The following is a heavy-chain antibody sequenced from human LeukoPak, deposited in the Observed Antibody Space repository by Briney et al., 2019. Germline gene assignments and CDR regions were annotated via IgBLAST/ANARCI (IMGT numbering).Heavy chain of an antibody. V-gene: IGHV4-39*01. CDR3: ARHYYGYGYYYGMDV. Sequence: SETLSLTCTVSGGSISSSSYNWGWIRQPPGKGLEWIGSIYYSGSTYYNPSLKSRVTISVDTSKNQFSLKLSSVTAADTAVYYCARHYYGYGYYYGMDVWGQGTTVTVSS. CDR2: IYYSGST. J-gene: IGHJ6*02. D-gene: IGHD3-10*01. CDR1: GGSISSSSYN.